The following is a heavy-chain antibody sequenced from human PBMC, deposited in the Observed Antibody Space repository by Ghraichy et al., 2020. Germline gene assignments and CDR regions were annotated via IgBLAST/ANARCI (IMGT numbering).Heavy chain of an antibody. D-gene: IGHD6-19*01. J-gene: IGHJ4*02. CDR2: IYYSGST. CDR1: GGSISSYY. Sequence: SETLSLTCTVSGGSISSYYWSWIRQPPGKGLEWIGYIYYSGSTNYNPSLKSRVTISVDTSKNQFSLKLSSVTAADTAVYYCARGTQYRYSSGWYFDYWGQGTLVTVSS. V-gene: IGHV4-59*01. CDR3: ARGTQYRYSSGWYFDY.